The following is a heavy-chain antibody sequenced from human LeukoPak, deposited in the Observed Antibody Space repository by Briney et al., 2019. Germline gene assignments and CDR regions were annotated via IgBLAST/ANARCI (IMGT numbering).Heavy chain of an antibody. Sequence: GGSLRLSCAASGLTVTNAWMNWVRQAPGKGLEWVARIRSKRDGGTTDYAAPVKGRFTISRDDSKNTMYLQMNSLKAEDTAVYYCARDWYYAFDFWGQGTMVTVSS. CDR1: GLTVTNAW. CDR3: ARDWYYAFDF. V-gene: IGHV3-15*07. J-gene: IGHJ3*01. CDR2: IRSKRDGGTT. D-gene: IGHD2-21*02.